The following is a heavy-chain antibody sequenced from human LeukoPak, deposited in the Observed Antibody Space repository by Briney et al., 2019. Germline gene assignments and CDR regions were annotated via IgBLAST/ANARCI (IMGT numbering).Heavy chain of an antibody. CDR3: AKDFSAAEYYYYDMDV. Sequence: GGSLRLSCAASGFTFSSYGMHWVRQAPGKGLEWVAVISYDGSNKYYADSVKGRFAISRDNSKNTLYLQMNSLRAEDTAVYYCAKDFSAAEYYYYDMDVWGQGTTVTVSS. V-gene: IGHV3-30*18. CDR2: ISYDGSNK. D-gene: IGHD6-13*01. J-gene: IGHJ6*02. CDR1: GFTFSSYG.